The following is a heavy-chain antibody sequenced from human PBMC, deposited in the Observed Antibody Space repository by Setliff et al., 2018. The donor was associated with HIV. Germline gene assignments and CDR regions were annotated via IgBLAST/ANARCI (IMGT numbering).Heavy chain of an antibody. CDR2: LNTDGSST. Sequence: GGSLRLSCAASGFTFSSYWMHWVRQAPGKGLVWVSRLNTDGSSTKYADSVKGRFTISRDNSKNTLYLQMNSLTAEDTAVYYCARTFVAPAATPIDYWGQGTLVTVSS. CDR3: ARTFVAPAATPIDY. D-gene: IGHD2-2*01. V-gene: IGHV3-74*03. J-gene: IGHJ4*02. CDR1: GFTFSSYW.